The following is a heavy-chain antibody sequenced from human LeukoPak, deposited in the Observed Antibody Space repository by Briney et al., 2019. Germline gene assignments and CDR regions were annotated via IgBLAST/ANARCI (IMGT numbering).Heavy chain of an antibody. V-gene: IGHV3-48*04. D-gene: IGHD5-24*01. CDR2: ISSSRSTI. J-gene: IGHJ4*02. Sequence: PGGSLRLSCAASGFTFSSYSMNWVRQAPGKGLEWVSYISSSRSTIYYADSVKGRFTISRDNAKNSLYLQMNSLRAEDTAVYYCVREERWLQWDGGQGTLVTVSS. CDR3: VREERWLQWD. CDR1: GFTFSSYS.